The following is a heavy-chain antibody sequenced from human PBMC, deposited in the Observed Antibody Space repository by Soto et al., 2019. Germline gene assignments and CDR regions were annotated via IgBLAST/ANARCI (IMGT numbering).Heavy chain of an antibody. J-gene: IGHJ4*02. V-gene: IGHV1-18*01. CDR2: ISAYTGNT. CDR3: ATDAPPADY. CDR1: GYTFTSYA. Sequence: QVQLVQSGAEVKKPGASVKVSCKASGYTFTSYALSWVRQAPGQGLEWMGWISAYTGNTNYAQKLQGRVTMTTDTSTSTVYMELRSLRSDDTAVYYCATDAPPADYLGPGTLVTVSS.